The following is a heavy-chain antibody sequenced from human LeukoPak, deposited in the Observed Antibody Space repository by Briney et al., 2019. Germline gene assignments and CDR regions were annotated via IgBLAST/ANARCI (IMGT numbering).Heavy chain of an antibody. Sequence: ASVKVSCKASGYTFTTYAMNWVRQAPGQGLEWMGWINTNTGNPTYAQGLTGRFVFSLDTSVSTAYLQISSLKAEDTAVYYCARWDYGSGSYYFDYWGQGTLVTVSS. CDR1: GYTFTTYA. D-gene: IGHD3-10*01. J-gene: IGHJ4*02. V-gene: IGHV7-4-1*02. CDR3: ARWDYGSGSYYFDY. CDR2: INTNTGNP.